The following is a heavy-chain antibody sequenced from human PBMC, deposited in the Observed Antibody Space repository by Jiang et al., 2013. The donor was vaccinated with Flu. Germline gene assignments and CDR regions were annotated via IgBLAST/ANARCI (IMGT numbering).Heavy chain of an antibody. D-gene: IGHD3-9*01. CDR3: ARDLRLQLDYDILTGNGGMDV. CDR2: ISAYNGNT. V-gene: IGHV1-18*01. J-gene: IGHJ6*02. Sequence: SGAEVKKPGASVKVSCKGSGYTFTSFGISWVRQAPGQGLEWMGWISAYNGNTNYAQNLQGRVTMTTDTSTSTAYMELRSLRSDDTAVFYCARDLRLQLDYDILTGNGGMDVWGQGTTVTVSS. CDR1: GYTFTSFG.